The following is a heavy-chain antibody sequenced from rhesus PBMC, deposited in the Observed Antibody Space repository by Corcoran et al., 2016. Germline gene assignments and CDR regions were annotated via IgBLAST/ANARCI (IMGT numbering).Heavy chain of an antibody. CDR1: GGSISDDYY. Sequence: QVQLQESGPGLVKPSETLSLTCAVSGGSISDDYYRSWIRQPQGKGLDWIGYIYGSGGGTNYNPSLKNRVTISIDTSKNQFSLKLSSVTAADTAVYYCARQVYYGLDSWGQGVVVTVSS. J-gene: IGHJ6*01. CDR2: IYGSGGGT. V-gene: IGHV4-106*01. CDR3: ARQVYYGLDS.